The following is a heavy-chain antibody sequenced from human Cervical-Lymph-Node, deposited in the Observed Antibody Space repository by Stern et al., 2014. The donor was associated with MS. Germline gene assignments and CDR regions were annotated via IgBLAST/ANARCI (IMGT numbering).Heavy chain of an antibody. CDR2: ISYSGTT. Sequence: QVQLVESGPGLVKPSQTLSLTCSVSGGSINSDNYYWTWIRQPPGKGLEWIGHISYSGTTYSNPSLKSRLIISLDKSENQISLSLSSVTAADTAVYYCATRIRPWFDPWGRGTLVTVSS. J-gene: IGHJ5*02. D-gene: IGHD2/OR15-2a*01. CDR3: ATRIRPWFDP. V-gene: IGHV4-30-4*01. CDR1: GGSINSDNYY.